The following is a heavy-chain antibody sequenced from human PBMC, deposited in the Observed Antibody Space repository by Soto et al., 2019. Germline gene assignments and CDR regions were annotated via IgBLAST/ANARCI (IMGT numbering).Heavy chain of an antibody. CDR1: GGTFSSYT. Sequence: QVQLVQSGAEVKKPGSSVKVSCKASGGTFSSYTISWVRQAPGQGLEWMGRIIPILGIANYAQKFQGRVTITADKSTSTAYMELSSLRSEDTAVYYCARDRLYCSSTSCYDYWGQGTLVTVSS. CDR3: ARDRLYCSSTSCYDY. CDR2: IIPILGIA. V-gene: IGHV1-69*08. J-gene: IGHJ4*02. D-gene: IGHD2-2*01.